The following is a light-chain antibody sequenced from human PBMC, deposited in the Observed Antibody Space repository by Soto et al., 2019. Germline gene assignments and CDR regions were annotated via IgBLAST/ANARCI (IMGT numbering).Light chain of an antibody. CDR3: QQCGNSPYT. CDR2: GAS. J-gene: IGKJ2*01. V-gene: IGKV3-20*01. CDR1: QTVSSTY. Sequence: EIVLTQSPGTLSLSPGERAILSCRASQTVSSTYLVWYQQKPGQAPRLLMYGASNRATGIPDRFSGSGSGTDFTLTISRLEPGDFAVYYCQQCGNSPYTFGQGTKLEIK.